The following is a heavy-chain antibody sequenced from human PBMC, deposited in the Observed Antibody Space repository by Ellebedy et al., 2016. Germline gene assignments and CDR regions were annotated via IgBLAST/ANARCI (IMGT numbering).Heavy chain of an antibody. Sequence: GGSLRLSCAASGFTFSSYSMNWVRQAPGKGLEWVSYISSSSSTIYYADSVKGRFTISRDNAKNSLYLQMNSLRAEDTAVYYCARESVWNAHGMDVWGQGTTVTVSS. J-gene: IGHJ6*02. D-gene: IGHD1-1*01. CDR2: ISSSSSTI. CDR1: GFTFSSYS. V-gene: IGHV3-48*01. CDR3: ARESVWNAHGMDV.